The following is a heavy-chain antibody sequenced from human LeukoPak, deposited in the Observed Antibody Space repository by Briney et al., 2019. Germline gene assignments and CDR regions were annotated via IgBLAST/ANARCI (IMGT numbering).Heavy chain of an antibody. CDR1: GYTFTSYY. J-gene: IGHJ4*02. V-gene: IGHV1-46*01. D-gene: IGHD3-10*01. Sequence: GASVKVSCKASGYTFTSYYMHWVRQAPGQGLEWMGIINPSGGSTSYAQKFQGRVTMTRDTSTSIVYMELSSLRSEDTAVYYCARDEFIRRYFDYWGQGTLVTVSS. CDR2: INPSGGST. CDR3: ARDEFIRRYFDY.